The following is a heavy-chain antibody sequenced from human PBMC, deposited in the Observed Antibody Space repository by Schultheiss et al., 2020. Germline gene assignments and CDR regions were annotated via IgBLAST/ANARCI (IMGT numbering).Heavy chain of an antibody. CDR1: GFTFSDYY. V-gene: IGHV3-11*06. CDR2: ISSSSSYT. Sequence: GGSLRLSCAASGFTFSDYYMSWIRQAPGKGLEWVSYISSSSSYTNYADSVKGRFTISRDNAKNSLYLQMNSLRAEDTAVYYCAKDGDSGGSCYFDYWGQGTLVTVSS. CDR3: AKDGDSGGSCYFDY. J-gene: IGHJ4*02. D-gene: IGHD2-15*01.